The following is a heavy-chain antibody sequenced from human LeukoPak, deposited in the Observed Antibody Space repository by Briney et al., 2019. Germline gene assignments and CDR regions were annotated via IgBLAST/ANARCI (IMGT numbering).Heavy chain of an antibody. CDR2: ISSSSSIT. Sequence: GGSLRLSCAASGFTFSSYSMKWVRQARGKGLEWVSYISSSSSITYYADSVKGRFTISRDNAKNSLYLQMNSLRDEDTAVYYCAKYYYDSSGYYYVFGYWGQGTLVTVSS. D-gene: IGHD3-22*01. V-gene: IGHV3-48*02. J-gene: IGHJ4*02. CDR1: GFTFSSYS. CDR3: AKYYYDSSGYYYVFGY.